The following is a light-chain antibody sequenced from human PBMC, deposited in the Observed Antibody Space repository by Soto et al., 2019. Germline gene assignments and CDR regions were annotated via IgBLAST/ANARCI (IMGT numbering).Light chain of an antibody. Sequence: EIVLTQSPATLSLSPGERATLSCRASQSVSSYLAWYQQKPGQSPRLLIYGASTRATGIPARFSGSGSGTQFTLTISSLQSEDFAVYYCQRYNNWPPAWTFGQGTKVDIK. V-gene: IGKV3-15*01. J-gene: IGKJ1*01. CDR2: GAS. CDR3: QRYNNWPPAWT. CDR1: QSVSSY.